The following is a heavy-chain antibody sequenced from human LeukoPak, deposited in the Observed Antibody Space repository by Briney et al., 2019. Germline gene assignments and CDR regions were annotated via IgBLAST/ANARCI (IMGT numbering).Heavy chain of an antibody. CDR1: GFPFNNYW. CDR2: LGHDGSGA. Sequence: GGSLRFSCAASGFPFNNYWMHWVRQSPGKGLICVARLGHDGSGAGYADSVKGRFTIYRYNAKNSLDLQMNSLRAEDTAVYYCARQGSSSWYDYWGQGTLVTVSS. D-gene: IGHD6-13*01. J-gene: IGHJ4*02. V-gene: IGHV3-74*01. CDR3: ARQGSSSWYDY.